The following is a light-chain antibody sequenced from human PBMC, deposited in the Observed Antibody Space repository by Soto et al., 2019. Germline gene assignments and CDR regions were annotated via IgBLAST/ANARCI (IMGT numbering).Light chain of an antibody. CDR1: SSDVGYYNY. J-gene: IGLJ1*01. Sequence: QSALTQPASVSGSPGQSITISCTGTSSDVGYYNYVSWYQQHPGKAPKLMIYDVRNRPSGVSNRFSGSKSGNTASLTISGLQAEDEADYYCSSYTSSSTYVVGTGTKLTVL. CDR2: DVR. CDR3: SSYTSSSTYV. V-gene: IGLV2-14*03.